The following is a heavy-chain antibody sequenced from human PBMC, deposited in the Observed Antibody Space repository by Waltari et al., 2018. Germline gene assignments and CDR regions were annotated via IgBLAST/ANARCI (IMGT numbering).Heavy chain of an antibody. CDR2: INHSGST. V-gene: IGHV4-34*01. J-gene: IGHJ4*02. Sequence: QVQLQQWGAGLLKPSETLSLTCAVYGGSFSGYYWSWIRQPPGKGLGWIGEINHSGSTNTNPSPKRRVHISVETSKNQFSLKLSSVTAADTAVYYCATRIAAAWYYFDYWGQGTLVTVSS. CDR1: GGSFSGYY. D-gene: IGHD6-13*01. CDR3: ATRIAAAWYYFDY.